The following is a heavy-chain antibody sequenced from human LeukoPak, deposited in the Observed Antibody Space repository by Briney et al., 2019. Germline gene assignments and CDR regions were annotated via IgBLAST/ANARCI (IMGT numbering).Heavy chain of an antibody. J-gene: IGHJ3*02. CDR3: ARIRGGGVIIKGAFDM. CDR1: GFTFSSYS. CDR2: ISSSSSYI. V-gene: IGHV3-21*01. Sequence: GGSLRLSCAASGFTFSSYSMNWVRQAPGRGLEWVSAISSSSSYIYYADSVKGRFTISRGNAKNSLYLQMNSLRAEDTAVYYCARIRGGGVIIKGAFDMWGQGTMVTVSS. D-gene: IGHD3-10*01.